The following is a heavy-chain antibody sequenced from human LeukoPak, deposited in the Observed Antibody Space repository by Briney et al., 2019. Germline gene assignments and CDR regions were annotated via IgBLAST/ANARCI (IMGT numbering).Heavy chain of an antibody. J-gene: IGHJ6*02. D-gene: IGHD2/OR15-2a*01. V-gene: IGHV3-66*01. CDR3: AIGGVIWRMDV. CDR1: GFTVTINY. Sequence: PGRSLRPSCAVSGFTVTINYISCVRHAPGNWLEWVSVVYPGGSTYHADSVKGRFTISRDTSNNTVYLQVNSLSAEDTAVYYCAIGGVIWRMDVWGQGTTVTVSS. CDR2: VYPGGST.